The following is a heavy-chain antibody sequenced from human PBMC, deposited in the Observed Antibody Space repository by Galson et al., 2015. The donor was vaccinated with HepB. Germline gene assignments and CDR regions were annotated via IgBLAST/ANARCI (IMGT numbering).Heavy chain of an antibody. CDR3: AADPGADYGGFYYYYYMDV. D-gene: IGHD4-23*01. CDR2: IVVGSGNT. J-gene: IGHJ6*03. V-gene: IGHV1-58*01. CDR1: GFTFTSSA. Sequence: SVKVSCKASGFTFTSSAVQWVRQARGQRLEWIGWIVVGSGNTNYAQKFQERVTITRDMSTSTAYMELSSLRSEDTAVYYCAADPGADYGGFYYYYYMDVWGKGTTVTVSS.